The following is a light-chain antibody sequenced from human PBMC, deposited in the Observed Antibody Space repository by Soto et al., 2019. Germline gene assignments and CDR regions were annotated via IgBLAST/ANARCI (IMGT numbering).Light chain of an antibody. V-gene: IGKV1-9*01. Sequence: DIQLTQSPPYLSASVGDRVTIICRASQGISSFLAWYQQKPGRAPKLLVYGASTVERGVPSRCSGSGSGAEFTLTISSLQPEDFAPYYCQQVNSYPFTFCPVTRVDIK. CDR3: QQVNSYPFT. CDR2: GAS. J-gene: IGKJ3*01. CDR1: QGISSF.